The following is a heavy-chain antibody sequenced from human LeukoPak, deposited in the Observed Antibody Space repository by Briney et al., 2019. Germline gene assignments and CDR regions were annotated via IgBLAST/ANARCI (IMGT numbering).Heavy chain of an antibody. CDR2: VSGSGSTT. D-gene: IGHD6-13*01. CDR1: GFTFSGYA. Sequence: SGGSLRLSCAASGFTFSGYAMSWVRQAPRKGLEWVSAVSGSGSTTYYADSVKGRFTISRDNSKNTLYLQMNSLRAEDTAVYYCAKDRRSAEPALSYFDYWGQGTLVTVSS. V-gene: IGHV3-23*01. CDR3: AKDRRSAEPALSYFDY. J-gene: IGHJ4*02.